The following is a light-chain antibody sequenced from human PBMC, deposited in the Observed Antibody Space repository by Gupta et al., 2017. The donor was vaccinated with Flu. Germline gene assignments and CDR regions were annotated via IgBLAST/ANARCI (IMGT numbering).Light chain of an antibody. V-gene: IGKV3D-20*01. J-gene: IGKJ5*01. CDR3: QQYRRPIT. CDR1: QSVSSY. Sequence: SPATLSLSPGEGSTRSCGASQSVSSYLEWYQQRPGLAPRLLIYDASNRASGIPDRFSGGGCGTDFTLTSSGQEDEDFAVYYVQQYRRPITFGQGTQVEIK. CDR2: DAS.